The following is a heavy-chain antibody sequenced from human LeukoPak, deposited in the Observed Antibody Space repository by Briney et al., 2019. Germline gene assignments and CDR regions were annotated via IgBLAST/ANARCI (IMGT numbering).Heavy chain of an antibody. Sequence: GGSLRLSCVASGFTFTNYAMTWVRQAPGKGLEWVSGIRDRDDNTYYADSVKGRFTISRDKSKNTLFLQMNSLRAEDTAIYFCTRDDAVGGGYLDYWGRGALVTVSP. D-gene: IGHD6-19*01. CDR3: TRDDAVGGGYLDY. J-gene: IGHJ4*02. CDR1: GFTFTNYA. CDR2: IRDRDDNT. V-gene: IGHV3-23*01.